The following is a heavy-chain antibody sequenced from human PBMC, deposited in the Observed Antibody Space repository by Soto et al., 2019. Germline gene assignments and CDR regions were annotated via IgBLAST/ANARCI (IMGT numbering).Heavy chain of an antibody. CDR2: ISGSGGST. V-gene: IGHV3-23*01. D-gene: IGHD3-22*01. CDR3: AKVYYDSSGYLYHFDY. J-gene: IGHJ4*02. CDR1: GFTFSSYA. Sequence: GPSLRLSCAASGFTFSSYAMSWVRQAPGKGLEWVSAISGSGGSTYYADSVKGRFTISRDNSKNTLYLQMNSLRAEDTAVYYCAKVYYDSSGYLYHFDYWGQGTLVTVSS.